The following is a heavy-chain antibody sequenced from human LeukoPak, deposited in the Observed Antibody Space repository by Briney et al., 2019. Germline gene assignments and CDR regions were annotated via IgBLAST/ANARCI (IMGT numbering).Heavy chain of an antibody. D-gene: IGHD2-21*02. CDR2: IYYSGST. J-gene: IGHJ3*02. Sequence: SQTLSLTCTVSGGSISSGGYYWSWIRQHPGKGLEWIGYIYYSGSTYYNPSLKSRVTMSVDTSKNQFSLKLSSVTAADTAVYYCARLKALSIVVVTATPRAFDIWGQGTMVTVSS. CDR3: ARLKALSIVVVTATPRAFDI. V-gene: IGHV4-31*03. CDR1: GGSISSGGYY.